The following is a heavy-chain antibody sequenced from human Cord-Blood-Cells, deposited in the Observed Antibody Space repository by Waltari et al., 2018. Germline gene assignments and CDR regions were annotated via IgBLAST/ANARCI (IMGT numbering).Heavy chain of an antibody. CDR1: GYTFTGYY. D-gene: IGHD6-6*01. V-gene: IGHV1-2*06. J-gene: IGHJ4*02. CDR2: INPNSGGT. CDR3: AFGWRSSSPLLGY. Sequence: QVQLVQSGAEVKKPGASVKVSCKASGYTFTGYYMHWVRQAPGQGLEWMGRINPNSGGTNYAQNFQGRVTMTRDKSISTAYMERSRLRSDDTAVYYGAFGWRSSSPLLGYWGQGTLVTVSS.